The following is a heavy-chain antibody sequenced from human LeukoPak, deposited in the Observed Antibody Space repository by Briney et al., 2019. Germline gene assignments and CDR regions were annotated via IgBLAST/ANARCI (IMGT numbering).Heavy chain of an antibody. Sequence: PGGSLRLSCAASGFTFDDYAMHWVRQAPGKGLEWVSGISWNSGSIGYADSVKGRFTISRDNAKNTLYLQMNSLRAEDTAVYYCARDWRIYFDYWGQGTLVTVSS. V-gene: IGHV3-9*01. CDR3: ARDWRIYFDY. CDR2: ISWNSGSI. CDR1: GFTFDDYA. J-gene: IGHJ4*02. D-gene: IGHD2-15*01.